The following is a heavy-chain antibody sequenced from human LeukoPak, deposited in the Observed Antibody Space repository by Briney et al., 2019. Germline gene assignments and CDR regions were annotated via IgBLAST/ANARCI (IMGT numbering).Heavy chain of an antibody. CDR1: GFTFSSYG. CDR2: ISYDGSNK. Sequence: GGSLRLSCAASGFTFSSYGMHWVRQAPGKGLEWVAVISYDGSNKYYADSVKGRFTISRDNSKNTLYLQMNSLRAEDTAVYYCAKDRSTVISPDAFDIWGQGTMVTASS. V-gene: IGHV3-30*18. J-gene: IGHJ3*02. D-gene: IGHD4-17*01. CDR3: AKDRSTVISPDAFDI.